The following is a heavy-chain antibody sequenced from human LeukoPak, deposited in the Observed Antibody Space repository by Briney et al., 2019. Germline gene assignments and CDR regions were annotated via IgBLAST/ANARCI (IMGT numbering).Heavy chain of an antibody. CDR1: GFTFSSYA. V-gene: IGHV3-23*01. CDR2: ISGSGGST. CDR3: AKPIAAAGFPFYNWFDP. Sequence: QTGGSLRLSCAASGFTFSSYAMSWVRQAPGKGLEWVSGISGSGGSTYYADSVKGRFTISRDNSKNTLYLQMNSLRAEDTAVYYCAKPIAAAGFPFYNWFDPWGQGTLVTVSS. J-gene: IGHJ5*02. D-gene: IGHD6-13*01.